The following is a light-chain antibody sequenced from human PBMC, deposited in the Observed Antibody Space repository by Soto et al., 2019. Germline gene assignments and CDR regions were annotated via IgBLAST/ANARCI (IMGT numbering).Light chain of an antibody. J-gene: IGLJ2*01. V-gene: IGLV2-23*01. CDR1: RSDVGSYNF. Sequence: QSMLTQPASVSGSPGQSISISCTGSRSDVGSYNFVSWYQLFPGKAPKLIIYEADKRPSGVSSRFSGSKSGFTASLTISGLQAEDEADYFCSSYAGDSALIFGGGTKVTVL. CDR2: EAD. CDR3: SSYAGDSALI.